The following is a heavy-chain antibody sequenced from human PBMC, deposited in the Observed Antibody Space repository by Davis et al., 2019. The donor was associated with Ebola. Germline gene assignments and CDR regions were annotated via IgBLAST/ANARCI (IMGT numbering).Heavy chain of an antibody. Sequence: GESLKISCAASGFTFSIHWMSWVRQAPGKGPEWVANINQDGSEKYYVDSLKGRFTISRDNAKNSLYLQMDSLRAEDMALYYCARVTTYGSYWGQGTLVAVSS. D-gene: IGHD3-10*01. CDR3: ARVTTYGSY. V-gene: IGHV3-7*01. CDR2: INQDGSEK. CDR1: GFTFSIHW. J-gene: IGHJ4*02.